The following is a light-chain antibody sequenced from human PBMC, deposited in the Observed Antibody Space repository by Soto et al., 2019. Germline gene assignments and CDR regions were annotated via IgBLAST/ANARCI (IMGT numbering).Light chain of an antibody. V-gene: IGLV2-14*01. CDR3: QSFDSSLRAYV. CDR1: SSDVGGYHY. J-gene: IGLJ1*01. Sequence: QSVLTQPASVSGSPGQSITISCTGSSSDVGGYHYVSWYQQYPGEAPKLVIFNNLNRPSGVPERFSGSKSGTSASLVISGLQAEDEADYYCQSFDSSLRAYVFGSGTKLTVL. CDR2: NNL.